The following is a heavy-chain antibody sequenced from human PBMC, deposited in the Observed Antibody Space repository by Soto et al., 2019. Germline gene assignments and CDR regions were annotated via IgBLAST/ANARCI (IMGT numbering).Heavy chain of an antibody. D-gene: IGHD3-16*02. CDR2: IIPILGIA. V-gene: IGHV1-69*02. Sequence: QVQLVQSGAEVKKPGSSVKVSCKASGGTFSSYTISWVRQAPGQGLEWMGRIIPILGIANYAQKFQGRVTITADKSTSTAYMELSSLRSEDTAVYYCARAGTSSCYYYGMDVWGQGTTVTVSS. J-gene: IGHJ6*02. CDR1: GGTFSSYT. CDR3: ARAGTSSCYYYGMDV.